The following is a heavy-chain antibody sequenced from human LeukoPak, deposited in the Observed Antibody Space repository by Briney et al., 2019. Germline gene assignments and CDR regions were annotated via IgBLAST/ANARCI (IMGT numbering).Heavy chain of an antibody. CDR1: GYSISSGYY. V-gene: IGHV4-38-2*02. D-gene: IGHD6-19*01. CDR3: AREISSGWTVGY. CDR2: IYHSGST. Sequence: PETLSLTCAVSGYSISSGYYWGWIRQPPGKGLEWIGSIYHSGSTYYNPSLKSRVTISVDTSKNQFSLKLSSVTAADTAVYYCAREISSGWTVGYWGQGTLVTVSS. J-gene: IGHJ4*02.